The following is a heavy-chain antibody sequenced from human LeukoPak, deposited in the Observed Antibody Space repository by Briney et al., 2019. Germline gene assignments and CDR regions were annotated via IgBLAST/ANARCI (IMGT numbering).Heavy chain of an antibody. CDR3: ATETITMIRGQPFHY. J-gene: IGHJ4*02. D-gene: IGHD3-10*01. CDR2: IFYTGTI. Sequence: SETLSLTCSVSGGPISTSIYYWGWIRQPPGKGLEWIGSIFYTGTIHSNPSLESRVTISIDTSKNQFSLMLNSVTAADTAFYYCATETITMIRGQPFHYWGPGTLVTVSS. CDR1: GGPISTSIYY. V-gene: IGHV4-39*07.